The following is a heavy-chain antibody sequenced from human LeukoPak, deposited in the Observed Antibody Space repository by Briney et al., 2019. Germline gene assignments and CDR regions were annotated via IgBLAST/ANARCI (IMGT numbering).Heavy chain of an antibody. CDR3: GRACSSATCGTRAGVYAVDI. V-gene: IGHV3-21*01. J-gene: IGHJ3*02. CDR2: ISSGGGSI. D-gene: IGHD2-2*01. Sequence: GGSLRLSCLASGFTFSSYSIDWVRQAPGKGLEWVSFISSGGGSISYADAVKGRFTISRDNAKNSLYLRMSSLRAEDTAVYFCGRACSSATCGTRAGVYAVDIWGQGTMVTVSS. CDR1: GFTFSSYS.